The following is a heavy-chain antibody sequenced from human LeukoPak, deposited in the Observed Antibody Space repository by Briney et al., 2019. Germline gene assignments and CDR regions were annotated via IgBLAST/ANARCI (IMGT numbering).Heavy chain of an antibody. D-gene: IGHD6-13*01. J-gene: IGHJ3*02. CDR1: GGSISSYY. V-gene: IGHV4-59*06. CDR2: IYYSGST. CDR3: ARAGPYSSSWLPSGAFDI. Sequence: PSETLSLTCTVSGGSISSYYWSWIRQHPGKGLEWIGYIYYSGSTYYNPSLKSRVTISVDTPKNQFSLKLSSVTAADMAVYYCARAGPYSSSWLPSGAFDIWGQGTMVTVSS.